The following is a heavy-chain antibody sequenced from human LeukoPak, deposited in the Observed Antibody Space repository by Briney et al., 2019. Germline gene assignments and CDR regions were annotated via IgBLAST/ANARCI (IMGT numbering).Heavy chain of an antibody. D-gene: IGHD6-19*01. CDR1: GYSISSGYY. CDR2: IYHSGST. J-gene: IGHJ4*01. CDR3: CGSGWFAGPFGY. Sequence: PSETLSLTCTVSGYSISSGYYWGWIQQPPGKGLEWIGSIYHSGSTYYNPSLKSRVTISVDTSKNQFSLKLSSVTAADTAVYYCCGSGWFAGPFGYWGQEPWSPSPQ. V-gene: IGHV4-38-2*02.